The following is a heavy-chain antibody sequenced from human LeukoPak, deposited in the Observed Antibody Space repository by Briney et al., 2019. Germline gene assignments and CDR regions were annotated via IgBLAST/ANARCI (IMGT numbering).Heavy chain of an antibody. V-gene: IGHV3-74*01. CDR1: GFTFSGFW. D-gene: IGHD5-12*01. Sequence: GGSLRLSCAASGFTFSGFWMHWVRQAPGKGLVWVSCISFDGSDATYADSVKGRFTISRDNSKNTLYLHMNSLRAEDTAVYYCAGALSGYDHLYYYYYMDVWGKGTTVTVSS. J-gene: IGHJ6*03. CDR2: ISFDGSDA. CDR3: AGALSGYDHLYYYYYMDV.